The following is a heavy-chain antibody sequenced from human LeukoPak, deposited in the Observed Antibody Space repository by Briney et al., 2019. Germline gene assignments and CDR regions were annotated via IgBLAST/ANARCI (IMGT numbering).Heavy chain of an antibody. CDR2: IYYSGST. CDR1: GXSLSSYY. D-gene: IGHD5-18*01. V-gene: IGHV4-59*01. CDR3: ARDGGYSHGYTSHYYGMDV. Sequence: PSETLSLTCTVSGXSLSSYYGSWIRQPPGKGLEWVGYIYYSGSTNYNPSLKSRVTISVDTSKNQFSLKLSSVTAADTAVYYCARDGGYSHGYTSHYYGMDVWGQGTTVTVSS. J-gene: IGHJ6*02.